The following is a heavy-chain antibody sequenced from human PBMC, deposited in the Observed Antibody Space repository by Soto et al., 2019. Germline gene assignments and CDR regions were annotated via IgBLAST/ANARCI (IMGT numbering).Heavy chain of an antibody. V-gene: IGHV2-5*02. CDR1: GFSLSTSGVA. Sequence: QITLKESGPTLVKPTQTLTLTCTFSGFSLSTSGVAVGWIRQPPGKALEWLALIYWDDDMRLSPSLKSRLTISKDTSKNQVVLRMTNMDPVDTDTYYCAHCIAGNDAFDFWGQGTMVTVSS. J-gene: IGHJ3*01. CDR3: AHCIAGNDAFDF. D-gene: IGHD6-13*01. CDR2: IYWDDDM.